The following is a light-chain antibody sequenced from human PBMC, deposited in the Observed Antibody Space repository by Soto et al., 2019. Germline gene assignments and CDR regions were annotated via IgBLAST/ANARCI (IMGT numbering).Light chain of an antibody. CDR2: GAS. J-gene: IGKJ2*01. Sequence: EIVLTQSPGTLSLSPGQRATLSCRASQSVSSSSLAWYQQRPGQAPRLLIYGASRRATGIPDRFSGSGSGTDFTLTISRLEPEDFAVYYCQHYGASPKYTFGQGTKREIK. CDR1: QSVSSSS. CDR3: QHYGASPKYT. V-gene: IGKV3-20*01.